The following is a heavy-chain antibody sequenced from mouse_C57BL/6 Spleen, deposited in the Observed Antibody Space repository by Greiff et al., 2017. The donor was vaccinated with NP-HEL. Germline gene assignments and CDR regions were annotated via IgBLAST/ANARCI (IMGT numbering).Heavy chain of an antibody. D-gene: IGHD1-1*01. CDR3: ARAPYYYGRSPYFDY. J-gene: IGHJ2*01. Sequence: QVQLQQPGAELVKPGASVKLSCKASGYTFTSYWMQWVKQRPGQGLEWIGEIDPSDSYTNYNQKFKGKATLTVDTSSSTAYMQLSSLTSEDYAVYYCARAPYYYGRSPYFDYWGQGTTLTVSS. CDR2: IDPSDSYT. V-gene: IGHV1-50*01. CDR1: GYTFTSYW.